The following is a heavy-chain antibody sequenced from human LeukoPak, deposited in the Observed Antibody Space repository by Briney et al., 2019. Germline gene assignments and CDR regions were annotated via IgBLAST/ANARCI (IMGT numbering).Heavy chain of an antibody. CDR2: ISWNSGSI. D-gene: IGHD6-19*01. CDR1: GFTFDDYA. Sequence: PGGSLRLSCAASGFTFDDYAMHWVRQAPGKGLEWVSGISWNSGSIGYADSVKGRFTISRDNAKNSLYLQMNSLRAEDTALYYCAKGGGWYLDSYFDYWGQGTLVTVSS. CDR3: AKGGGWYLDSYFDY. J-gene: IGHJ4*02. V-gene: IGHV3-9*01.